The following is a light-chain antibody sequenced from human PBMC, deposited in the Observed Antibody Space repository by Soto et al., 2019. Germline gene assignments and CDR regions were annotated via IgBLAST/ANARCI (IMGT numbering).Light chain of an antibody. CDR1: QSISNY. V-gene: IGKV1-39*01. Sequence: DIQMTQSPSSLSASVGDRVTITCRSSQSISNYLNWYQQKPGKAPKLLIYAASGLQGGVPSRFSGRGSGTDFPLTISNLKPEDFATYCCQQTYSTPWTFGQGTKVEIK. J-gene: IGKJ1*01. CDR2: AAS. CDR3: QQTYSTPWT.